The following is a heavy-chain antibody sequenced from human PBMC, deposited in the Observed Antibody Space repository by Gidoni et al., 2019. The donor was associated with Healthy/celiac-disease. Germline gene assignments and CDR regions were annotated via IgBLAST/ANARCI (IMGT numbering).Heavy chain of an antibody. CDR2: IYPGDSDT. D-gene: IGHD4-17*01. V-gene: IGHV5-51*01. CDR1: GYSFTSYW. CDR3: AREFEYGGNSGINDAFDI. J-gene: IGHJ3*02. Sequence: EVQLVQSGAEVKKPGESLKISCKGSGYSFTSYWIGWVRQMPGKGLEWMGIIYPGDSDTRYSPSFQGQVTISADKSISTAYLQWSSLKASDTAMYYCAREFEYGGNSGINDAFDIWGQGTMVTVSS.